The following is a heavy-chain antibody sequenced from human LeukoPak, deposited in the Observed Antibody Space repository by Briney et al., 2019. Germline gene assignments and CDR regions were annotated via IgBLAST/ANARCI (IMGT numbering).Heavy chain of an antibody. CDR3: ARWGSSSLDY. CDR2: IWYDGSNK. D-gene: IGHD6-6*01. CDR1: GFTFSSYG. Sequence: GGSLRLSCAASGFTFSSYGMQWVRQAPGKGLEWVAVIWYDGSNKYHADSVKGRFTISRDNSRNTLYPQMDSLRAEDTAVYYCARWGSSSLDYWGQGTLVTVSS. J-gene: IGHJ4*02. V-gene: IGHV3-33*01.